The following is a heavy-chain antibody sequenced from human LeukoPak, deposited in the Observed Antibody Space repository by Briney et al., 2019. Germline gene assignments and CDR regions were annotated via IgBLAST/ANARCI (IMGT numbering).Heavy chain of an antibody. V-gene: IGHV4-59*08. J-gene: IGHJ6*02. CDR1: GGSISSYY. D-gene: IGHD1-20*01. CDR2: IYYSGST. Sequence: SETLSLTCTVSGGSISSYYWSWIRQPPGKGLEWIGYIYYSGSTNYNPSLKSRVTISVDTSKNQFSLTLSSVTAADTAVYYCARHNWNDGYGMDVWGQGTTVTVSS. CDR3: ARHNWNDGYGMDV.